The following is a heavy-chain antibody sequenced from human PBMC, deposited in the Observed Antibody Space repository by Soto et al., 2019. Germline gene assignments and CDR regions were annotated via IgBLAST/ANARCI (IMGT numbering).Heavy chain of an antibody. CDR2: ISYDGSNK. D-gene: IGHD1-26*01. J-gene: IGHJ6*02. CDR1: GFTFSSYG. V-gene: IGHV3-30*18. Sequence: GWSLRLSCAASGFTFSSYGMHWVRQAPGKGLEWVAVISYDGSNKYYADSVKGRFTISRDNSKNTLYLQMNSLRAEDTAVYYCAKEFAGYSGSYFGYYYGMDVWGQGTTVTVSS. CDR3: AKEFAGYSGSYFGYYYGMDV.